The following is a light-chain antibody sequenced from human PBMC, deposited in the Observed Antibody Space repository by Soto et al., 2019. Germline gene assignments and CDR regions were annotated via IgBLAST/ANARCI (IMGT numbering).Light chain of an antibody. V-gene: IGKV4-1*01. J-gene: IGKJ1*01. CDR1: QSVLYSSNNRNY. CDR2: WAS. CDR3: QQYYSTSWT. Sequence: DIGITQSPDSLAVSLGERATINCKSSQSVLYSSNNRNYLSWYQLKPGQPPRLLISWASTRESGVPDRFSGSGSGTDFTLTISSLQAEDVAVSYCQQYYSTSWTFGQGTKVEI.